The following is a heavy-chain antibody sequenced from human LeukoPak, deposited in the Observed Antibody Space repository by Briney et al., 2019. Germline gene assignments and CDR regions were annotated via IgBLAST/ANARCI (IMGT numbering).Heavy chain of an antibody. J-gene: IGHJ4*02. CDR2: IKSKTGGGTT. V-gene: IGHV3-15*01. Sequence: GGSLRLSFSTHGFTLSNAWMSWVRQAPGKGLEWVGRIKSKTGGGTTDYAAPVKGRFTISRDDSKDTLDVQMNSLKTDDAAVYYCTTFGHSGYYDSNGHYYFDYWGQGTLVTVSA. D-gene: IGHD3-22*01. CDR3: TTFGHSGYYDSNGHYYFDY. CDR1: GFTLSNAW.